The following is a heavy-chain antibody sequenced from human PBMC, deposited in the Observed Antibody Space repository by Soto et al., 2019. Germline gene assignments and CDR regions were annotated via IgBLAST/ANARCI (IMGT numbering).Heavy chain of an antibody. Sequence: GAPVKVCWKASGYGITSYCSCWVHQAPGQGLEWMGWISAYNGNTNYAQKLQGRVTMTTDTSTSTAYMELRSLRSDDTAVYYCAREPTAMREYYYYGMDVRGQGTTVPGSS. CDR1: GYGITSYC. J-gene: IGHJ6*02. CDR2: ISAYNGNT. V-gene: IGHV1-18*04. D-gene: IGHD5-18*01. CDR3: AREPTAMREYYYYGMDV.